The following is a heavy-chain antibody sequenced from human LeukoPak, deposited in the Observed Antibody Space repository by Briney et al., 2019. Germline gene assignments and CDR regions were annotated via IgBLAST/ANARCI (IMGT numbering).Heavy chain of an antibody. V-gene: IGHV3-48*04. J-gene: IGHJ4*02. D-gene: IGHD6-19*01. CDR2: ISSSGSTI. Sequence: PGGSLRLSCAASGFTFSSYSMNWVRQAPGKGLEWVSYISSSGSTIYYADSVKGRFTISRDNAKNTLYLQMNSLRAEDTAVYYCAREAQYSSGCDFDYWGQGTLVTVSS. CDR3: AREAQYSSGCDFDY. CDR1: GFTFSSYS.